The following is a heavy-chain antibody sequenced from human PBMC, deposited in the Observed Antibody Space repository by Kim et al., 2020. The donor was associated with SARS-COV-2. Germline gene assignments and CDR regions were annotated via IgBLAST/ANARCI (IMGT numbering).Heavy chain of an antibody. CDR1: GFTFDDYA. Sequence: GGSLRLSCAASGFTFDDYAMHWVRQAPGKGLEWVSGISWNSGSIGYADSVKGRFTISRDNAKNSLYLQMNSLRAEDTALYYCAKDIAGGNSGFFVYWGQGTLVTVSS. V-gene: IGHV3-9*01. D-gene: IGHD2-21*02. CDR2: ISWNSGSI. J-gene: IGHJ4*02. CDR3: AKDIAGGNSGFFVY.